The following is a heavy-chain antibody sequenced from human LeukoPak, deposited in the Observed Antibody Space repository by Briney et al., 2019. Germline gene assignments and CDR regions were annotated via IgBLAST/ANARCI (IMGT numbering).Heavy chain of an antibody. D-gene: IGHD3-9*01. CDR3: ARENRGTLRYFDWLTGIDY. CDR2: IYYSGST. Sequence: SETLSLAYTVSGRSISSSSYYWGWIRQPPGKGLERIGSIYYSGSTYYNPSLKSRVTISVDTSKNQFSLKLSSVTAADTAVYYCARENRGTLRYFDWLTGIDYWGQGTLVTVSS. J-gene: IGHJ4*02. V-gene: IGHV4-39*07. CDR1: GRSISSSSYY.